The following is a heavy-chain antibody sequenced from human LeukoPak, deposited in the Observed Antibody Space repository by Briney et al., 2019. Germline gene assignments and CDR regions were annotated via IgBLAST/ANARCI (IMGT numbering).Heavy chain of an antibody. CDR2: FDPEDGET. CDR1: GYTLTELS. D-gene: IGHD6-13*01. Sequence: ASVKVSCKVSGYTLTELSMHWVRQAPGKGLEWMRGFDPEDGETIYAQKFQGRVTMTEDTSTDTAYMELSSLRSEDTAVYYCATVYSSSWYPLDYWGQGTLVTVSS. CDR3: ATVYSSSWYPLDY. J-gene: IGHJ4*02. V-gene: IGHV1-24*01.